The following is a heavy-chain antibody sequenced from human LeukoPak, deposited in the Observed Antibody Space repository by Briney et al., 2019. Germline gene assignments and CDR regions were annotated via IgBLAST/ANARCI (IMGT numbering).Heavy chain of an antibody. Sequence: GGSLRLSCAASGFTFSSYGMHWVRQAPGEGLEWVAVIWYDGSNKYYADSVKGRFTISRDNSKNTLYLQMNSLRAEDTAVYYCARGFRGNYFDYWGQGTLVTVSS. V-gene: IGHV3-33*01. CDR2: IWYDGSNK. J-gene: IGHJ4*02. CDR3: ARGFRGNYFDY. D-gene: IGHD3-16*01. CDR1: GFTFSSYG.